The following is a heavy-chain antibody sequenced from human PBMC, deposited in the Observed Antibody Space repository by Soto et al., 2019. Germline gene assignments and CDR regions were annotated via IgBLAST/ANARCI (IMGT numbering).Heavy chain of an antibody. Sequence: GGSLRLSCAASGFTFSNAWMSWVRQAPGRGLEWVGRIKTNGEGGTTDYAAPVKGRFSISRDDSKTTLYLQMNSLKTEDTAMYYCSPTPGYDYIWGSRGKGTLVTVSS. CDR1: GFTFSNAW. V-gene: IGHV3-15*01. J-gene: IGHJ4*02. D-gene: IGHD3-16*01. CDR2: IKTNGEGGTT. CDR3: SPTPGYDYIWGS.